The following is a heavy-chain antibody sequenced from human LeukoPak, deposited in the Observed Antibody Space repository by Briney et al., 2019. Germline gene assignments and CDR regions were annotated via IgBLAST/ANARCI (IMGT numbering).Heavy chain of an antibody. V-gene: IGHV3-30-3*01. J-gene: IGHJ4*02. D-gene: IGHD3-22*01. CDR2: ISYDGSNK. Sequence: GGSLRLSCAASGFTFSGYPIHWVRQAPGKGLEWVAVISYDGSNKYYADSVKGRFTISRDNSKNTLYLQMNSLRAEDTAVYYCARARYYYDSSGYYGPYYFDYWGQGTLVTVSS. CDR1: GFTFSGYP. CDR3: ARARYYYDSSGYYGPYYFDY.